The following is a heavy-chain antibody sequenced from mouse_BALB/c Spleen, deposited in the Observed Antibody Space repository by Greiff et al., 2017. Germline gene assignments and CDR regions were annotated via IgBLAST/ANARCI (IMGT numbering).Heavy chain of an antibody. Sequence: VMLVESGPGLVAPSQSLSITCTVSGFSLTGYGVNWVRQPPGKGLEWLGMIWGDGSTDYNSALKSRLSISKDNSKSQVFLKMNSLQTDDTARYYCARAYYYGSLYAMDYWGQGTSVTVSS. D-gene: IGHD1-1*01. CDR2: IWGDGST. CDR1: GFSLTGYG. V-gene: IGHV2-6-7*01. J-gene: IGHJ4*01. CDR3: ARAYYYGSLYAMDY.